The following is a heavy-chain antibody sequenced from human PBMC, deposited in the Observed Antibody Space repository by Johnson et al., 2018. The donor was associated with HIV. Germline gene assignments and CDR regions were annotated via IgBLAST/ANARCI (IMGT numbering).Heavy chain of an antibody. J-gene: IGHJ3*02. CDR2: ISYDGSNK. Sequence: QVQLVESGGGVVQPARSLRLSCAASGFTFNSYAMHWVRQAPGKGLEWVAVISYDGSNKYYADSVKGRFTISRDNSKNTLYLQMNSLRAEDTAVYYCAREQGSGSYSIHAFDIWGQGTMVTVSS. D-gene: IGHD1-26*01. CDR3: AREQGSGSYSIHAFDI. CDR1: GFTFNSYA. V-gene: IGHV3-30-3*01.